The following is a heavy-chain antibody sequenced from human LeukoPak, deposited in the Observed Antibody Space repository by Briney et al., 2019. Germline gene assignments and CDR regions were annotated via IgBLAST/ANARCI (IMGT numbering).Heavy chain of an antibody. J-gene: IGHJ4*02. Sequence: PSETLSLTCTVSGGSISTYYWSWIRQPPGKGLERIGHIYYSGSTNYNPSLKSRVTIAVDTSKNHFSLKLSSVTAADTAVYYCTRNYDSSGYTTFGYWGRGTLVTVSS. CDR2: IYYSGST. D-gene: IGHD3-22*01. CDR3: TRNYDSSGYTTFGY. CDR1: GGSISTYY. V-gene: IGHV4-59*01.